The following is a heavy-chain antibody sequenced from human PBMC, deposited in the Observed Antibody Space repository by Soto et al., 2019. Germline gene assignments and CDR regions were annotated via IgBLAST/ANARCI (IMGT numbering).Heavy chain of an antibody. J-gene: IGHJ4*02. Sequence: GGSLRLSCAASGFPLSTYGMTWVRQAPGKGLEWVSAITGTGGNTYYVDSVKGRFTSSRDNSKNMLYLQVNSLRVEDTAVYYCAKVGRIAVAGTFDYWGPGTLVTVSS. CDR1: GFPLSTYG. CDR3: AKVGRIAVAGTFDY. D-gene: IGHD6-19*01. CDR2: ITGTGGNT. V-gene: IGHV3-23*01.